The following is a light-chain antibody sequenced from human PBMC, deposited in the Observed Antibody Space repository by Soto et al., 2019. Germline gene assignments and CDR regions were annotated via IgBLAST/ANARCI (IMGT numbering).Light chain of an antibody. V-gene: IGKV3-15*01. CDR3: QQYNNWPPWT. Sequence: EIVMTQSPATLSVSPGERATLSCRANQSVSSNLAWYQQKPGQAPRLLIYGASTRATATPARFSGSGSGTEFSLTISSLQSEDLAVYFCQQYNNWPPWTFGQGTKVEVK. CDR1: QSVSSN. J-gene: IGKJ1*01. CDR2: GAS.